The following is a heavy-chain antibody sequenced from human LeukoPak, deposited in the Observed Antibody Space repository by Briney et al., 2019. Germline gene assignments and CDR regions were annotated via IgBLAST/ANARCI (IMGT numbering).Heavy chain of an antibody. CDR3: ARVQRGVDSSNWDIVAFDM. CDR1: GGSISSGNYY. V-gene: IGHV4-30-4*01. J-gene: IGHJ3*02. CDR2: IYYSGST. Sequence: SETLSLTCTVSGGSISSGNYYWSWIRQPPGKGLEWIGYIYYSGSTYYNPSLKSRVTISVDTSKNQFSLKLSSVTAADTAVYYCARVQRGVDSSNWDIVAFDMWGQGTMVTVSS. D-gene: IGHD6-13*01.